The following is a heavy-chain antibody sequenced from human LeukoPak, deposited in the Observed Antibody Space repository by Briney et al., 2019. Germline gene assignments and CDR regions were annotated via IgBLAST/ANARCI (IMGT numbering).Heavy chain of an antibody. V-gene: IGHV1-2*02. D-gene: IGHD5-12*01. CDR3: ARKVVATIPSYYYYGMDV. Sequence: ASVNVSCKASGYTFTGYYMHWVRQAPGQGLEWMGWINPNSGGTNYAQKFQGRVTMTRDTSISTAYMELSRLRSDDTAVYYCARKVVATIPSYYYYGMDVWGQGTTVTVSS. CDR2: INPNSGGT. J-gene: IGHJ6*02. CDR1: GYTFTGYY.